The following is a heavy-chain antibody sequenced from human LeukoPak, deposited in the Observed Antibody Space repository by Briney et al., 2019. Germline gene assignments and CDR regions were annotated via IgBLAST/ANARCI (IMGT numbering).Heavy chain of an antibody. D-gene: IGHD2-2*01. Sequence: ASVKVSCKASGYTFTSYYMHWVRQAPGQGLEWMGIINPSGGSTSYAQKFQGRVTMTRDTSTSTVYMELSSLRSEDTAVYYCARAWGQYCSSTSCYPDYWGQGTLVTVSS. J-gene: IGHJ4*02. CDR1: GYTFTSYY. CDR2: INPSGGST. V-gene: IGHV1-46*01. CDR3: ARAWGQYCSSTSCYPDY.